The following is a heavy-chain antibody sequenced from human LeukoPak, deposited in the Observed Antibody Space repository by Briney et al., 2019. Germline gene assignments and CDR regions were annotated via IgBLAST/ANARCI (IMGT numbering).Heavy chain of an antibody. CDR2: IYPGDSDT. D-gene: IGHD1-1*01. CDR1: GYSFTSYW. V-gene: IGHV5-51*03. CDR3: ARGYNWKKRDNWFDP. Sequence: KPGESLKISCRGSGYSFTSYWIGWVRQMPGKGLEWMGIIYPGDSDTRYSPSFQGQVTISADKSISTAYLQWSSLKASDTAMYYCARGYNWKKRDNWFDPWGQGTLVTVSS. J-gene: IGHJ5*02.